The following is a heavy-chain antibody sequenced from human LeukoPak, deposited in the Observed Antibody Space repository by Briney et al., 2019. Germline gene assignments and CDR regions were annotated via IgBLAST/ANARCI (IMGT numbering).Heavy chain of an antibody. V-gene: IGHV3-66*04. CDR2: LYSGGST. CDR3: ARLAGDGLPPFDD. Sequence: AGGSLRLSCAASGVTVSSNYMSWVRQAPGKGLEWVSVLYSGGSTHYADPVKGRFTISRDTSKNTLYLQMNNLRAEDTAVYYCARLAGDGLPPFDDWGQGTLVTVSP. J-gene: IGHJ4*02. CDR1: GVTVSSNY. D-gene: IGHD5-24*01.